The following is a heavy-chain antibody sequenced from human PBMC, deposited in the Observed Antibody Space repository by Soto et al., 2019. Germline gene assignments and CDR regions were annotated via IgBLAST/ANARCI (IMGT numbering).Heavy chain of an antibody. CDR2: ITTDKGKT. V-gene: IGHV1-18*01. CDR3: ATRSPAFDY. J-gene: IGHJ4*02. Sequence: QVQLVQSGPEVKKPGASVKVSCKTSGYTFTSYGISWVRQAPGQGLEWMGWITTDKGKTTYAQKFQGRVTMTTDTSTSTAYMELRSLISDDTAVYYCATRSPAFDYWGQGPLVAVSA. CDR1: GYTFTSYG.